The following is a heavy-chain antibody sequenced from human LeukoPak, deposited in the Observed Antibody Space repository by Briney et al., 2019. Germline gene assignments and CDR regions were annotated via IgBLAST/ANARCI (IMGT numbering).Heavy chain of an antibody. CDR2: ISSSGSTI. CDR1: GFTFSSYE. D-gene: IGHD3-22*01. J-gene: IGHJ4*02. Sequence: PGGSLRLSCAASGFTFSSYEMNWVRQAPGKGLEWVSYISSSGSTIYYADSVKGRFTISRDNAKNSLYLQMNSLRAEDTAVYYCARALGYYYDSNGPRDIYYFDYWGQGTLVTVSS. CDR3: ARALGYYYDSNGPRDIYYFDY. V-gene: IGHV3-48*03.